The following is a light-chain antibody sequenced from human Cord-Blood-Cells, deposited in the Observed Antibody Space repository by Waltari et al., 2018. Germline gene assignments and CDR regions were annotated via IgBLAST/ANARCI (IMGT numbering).Light chain of an antibody. CDR2: GAS. Sequence: EIVLTQPPGTLSLSPGERATLTCRASQSVSSSYLAWYQQKHGQAPRLLIYGASSRATGIPDRFSGSGSGTDFTLTISRLEPEDVAVYYCQQYGSSHTFGQGTKLEIK. V-gene: IGKV3-20*01. J-gene: IGKJ2*01. CDR1: QSVSSSY. CDR3: QQYGSSHT.